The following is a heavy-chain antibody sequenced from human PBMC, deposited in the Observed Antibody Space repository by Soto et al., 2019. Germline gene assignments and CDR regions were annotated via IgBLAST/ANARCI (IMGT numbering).Heavy chain of an antibody. J-gene: IGHJ6*02. CDR1: GYHFTNYW. CDR2: IYPGDYET. CDR3: ARHPNGDYDIMDV. V-gene: IGHV5-51*01. D-gene: IGHD4-17*01. Sequence: PGESLKISCKGSGYHFTNYWVGWVRQMPGKGLEWMGIIYPGDYETRYSPSFQGQVTISADKSISTAYLQWSSLKASDTAMYYCARHPNGDYDIMDVWGQGXTVTVSS.